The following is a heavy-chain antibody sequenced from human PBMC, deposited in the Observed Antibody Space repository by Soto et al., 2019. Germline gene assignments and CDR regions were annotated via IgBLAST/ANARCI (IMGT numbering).Heavy chain of an antibody. CDR2: IYYSGST. V-gene: IGHV4-59*01. J-gene: IGHJ6*02. CDR3: ARDRTRRIAAAGMGYYYGMDV. D-gene: IGHD6-13*01. Sequence: PSETLSLTCTVSGGSISSYYWSWIRQPPGKGLEWNGYIYYSGSTNYNPSLKIRVTISVDTSKNQFSLKLSSVTAADTAVYYCARDRTRRIAAAGMGYYYGMDVWGQGTTVTVS. CDR1: GGSISSYY.